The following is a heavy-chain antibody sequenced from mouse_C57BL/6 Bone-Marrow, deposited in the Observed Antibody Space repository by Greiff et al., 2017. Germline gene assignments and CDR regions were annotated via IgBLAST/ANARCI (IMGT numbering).Heavy chain of an antibody. D-gene: IGHD3-2*02. CDR3: SRDGRQLRLLFAY. V-gene: IGHV5-4*01. Sequence: EVKLVESGGGLVKPGGSLKLSCAASGFTFSSYAMSWVRQTPEKRLEWVATISDGGSYTYYPDNVKGRFTISRDNAKNNPYLQMSHLKSEDTAMYYCSRDGRQLRLLFAYWGQGTLVTVSA. CDR1: GFTFSSYA. CDR2: ISDGGSYT. J-gene: IGHJ3*01.